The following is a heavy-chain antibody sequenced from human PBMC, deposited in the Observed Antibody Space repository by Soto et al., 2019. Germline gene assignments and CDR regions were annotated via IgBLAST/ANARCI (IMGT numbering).Heavy chain of an antibody. CDR3: ARQYYDFWRGFWFDP. V-gene: IGHV5-10-1*01. CDR2: IDPSDSYT. D-gene: IGHD3-3*01. J-gene: IGHJ5*02. Sequence: PGESLKISCKGSGYSFTSYWISWVRQMPGKGLEWMGRIDPSDSYTNYSPSFQGHVTISADKSISTAYLQWSSLKASDTAMYYCARQYYDFWRGFWFDPWGQGTLVTVSS. CDR1: GYSFTSYW.